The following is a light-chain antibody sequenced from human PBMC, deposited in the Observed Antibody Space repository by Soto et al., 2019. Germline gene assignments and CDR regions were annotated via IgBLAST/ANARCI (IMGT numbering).Light chain of an antibody. CDR2: DTS. CDR1: QGVRGT. CDR3: QQYNNWPLT. Sequence: EIVMTQSPGTLSVSPGERATLSCRAGQGVRGTLAWYQHKPGQAPRLLIYDTSTRATGFPARFSGSGSGTEFTLTISSLQSEDFAVYYCQQYNNWPLTFGGGTKVDIK. V-gene: IGKV3-15*01. J-gene: IGKJ4*02.